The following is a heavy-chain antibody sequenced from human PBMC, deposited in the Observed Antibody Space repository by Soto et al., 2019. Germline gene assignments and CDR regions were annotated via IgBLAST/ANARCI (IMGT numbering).Heavy chain of an antibody. V-gene: IGHV1-2*02. CDR1: GYTFTGYY. CDR2: INPNSGGT. J-gene: IGHJ6*02. Sequence: ASVKVSCKXSGYTFTGYYMHWVRQAPGQGLEWMGWINPNSGGTNYAQKFQGRVTMTRDMSISTAYMELSRLRSDDTAVYYCARGVLEVVAATRDYYYYYGMDVWGQGTTVTVS. CDR3: ARGVLEVVAATRDYYYYYGMDV. D-gene: IGHD2-15*01.